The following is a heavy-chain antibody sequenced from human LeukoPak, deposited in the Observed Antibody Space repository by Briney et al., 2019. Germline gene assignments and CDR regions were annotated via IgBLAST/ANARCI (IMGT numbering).Heavy chain of an antibody. J-gene: IGHJ6*03. CDR1: GFTFSTYW. CDR3: ARVAVIYQHYMDV. V-gene: IGHV3-7*03. D-gene: IGHD2-2*01. Sequence: GGSLRLSCAASGFTFSTYWMTWVRQAPGKGLEWVANIRQDGSETYYVGSAKGRFTISRDNAKNSLYMQLNSLTAEDTAVYYCARVAVIYQHYMDVWGRGTTVTVSS. CDR2: IRQDGSET.